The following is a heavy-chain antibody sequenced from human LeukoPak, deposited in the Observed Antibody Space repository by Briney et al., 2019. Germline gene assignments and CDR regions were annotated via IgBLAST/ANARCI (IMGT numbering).Heavy chain of an antibody. Sequence: RPSETLSLTCTVSGGSISNYYWSWIRQPPGKGLEWIGYIYYSGSTNYNPSLKSRVTISVDTSKNQFSLKLSSVTAADTAVYYCARREYSGYGIDYWGQGTLVTASS. CDR2: IYYSGST. CDR1: GGSISNYY. D-gene: IGHD5-12*01. CDR3: ARREYSGYGIDY. J-gene: IGHJ4*02. V-gene: IGHV4-59*08.